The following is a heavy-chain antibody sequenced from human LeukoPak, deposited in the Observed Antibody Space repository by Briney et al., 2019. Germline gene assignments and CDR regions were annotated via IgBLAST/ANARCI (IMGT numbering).Heavy chain of an antibody. V-gene: IGHV1-8*01. J-gene: IGHJ3*02. CDR2: MNPNSGAT. CDR3: ARDILSQGPDAFDI. CDR1: GYTFTSYD. Sequence: ASVKVSCKASGYTFTSYDFNWLRQATGQGPEWMGWMNPNSGATGYAQKFQGRVTMTRSASINTAYMELTNLKSEDTAVYYCARDILSQGPDAFDIWGQGTMVTVSS. D-gene: IGHD2/OR15-2a*01.